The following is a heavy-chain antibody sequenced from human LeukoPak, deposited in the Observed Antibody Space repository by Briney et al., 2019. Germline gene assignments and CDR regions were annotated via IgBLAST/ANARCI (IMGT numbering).Heavy chain of an antibody. CDR1: GFTFSSYS. CDR2: ISSSSSYI. Sequence: KPGGSLRLSCAASGFTFSSYSMNWVRQAPGKGLEWVSSISSSSSYIYYADSVKGRFTISRDNAKNSLYLQMIGLRAEDTAVYYCARGGYSSSWYFPFDYWGQGTLVTVSS. V-gene: IGHV3-21*01. CDR3: ARGGYSSSWYFPFDY. J-gene: IGHJ4*02. D-gene: IGHD6-13*01.